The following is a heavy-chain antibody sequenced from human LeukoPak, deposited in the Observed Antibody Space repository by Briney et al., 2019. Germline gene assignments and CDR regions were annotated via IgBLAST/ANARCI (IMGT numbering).Heavy chain of an antibody. CDR3: ARGLNAMAPRGGYYYYGMDV. D-gene: IGHD5-24*01. J-gene: IGHJ6*02. CDR1: GGSMNSHNW. Sequence: SETLSLTCAVSGGSMNSHNWWIWIRQPPGKGLEWIGYIYYSGSTYYNPSLKSRVAISVDTSKNQFSLKLSSVTAADTAVYYCARGLNAMAPRGGYYYYGMDVWGQGTTVTVSS. V-gene: IGHV4-30-4*01. CDR2: IYYSGST.